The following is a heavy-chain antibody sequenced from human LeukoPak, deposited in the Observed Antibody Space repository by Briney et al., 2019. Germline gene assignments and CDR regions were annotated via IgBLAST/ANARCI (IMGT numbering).Heavy chain of an antibody. J-gene: IGHJ4*02. CDR3: ARHLTGSSVCIEY. V-gene: IGHV4-4*09. CDR2: IYSSGST. Sequence: PSETLSLTCTVSGGSISSYYWSWTRQPPGKGLEWIGYIYSSGSTNYNPSLKSRVTISIDTSKNQFSLKLSSVTAADTAVYYCARHLTGSSVCIEYWGQGTLVTVSS. D-gene: IGHD2-8*02. CDR1: GGSISSYY.